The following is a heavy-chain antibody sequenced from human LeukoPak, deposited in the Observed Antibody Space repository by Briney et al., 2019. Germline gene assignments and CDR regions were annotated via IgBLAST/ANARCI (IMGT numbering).Heavy chain of an antibody. CDR2: ISSSSSYI. CDR3: ARVLGYGSGSYYNWFDP. J-gene: IGHJ5*02. V-gene: IGHV3-21*01. CDR1: GFTFSSYS. Sequence: GGSLRPSCAASGFTFSSYSMNWVRQAPGKGREWVSSISSSSSYIYYADSVKGRFTISRDNAKKSLYLQMNSLRAEDTAVYYCARVLGYGSGSYYNWFDPWGQGTLVTVSS. D-gene: IGHD3-10*01.